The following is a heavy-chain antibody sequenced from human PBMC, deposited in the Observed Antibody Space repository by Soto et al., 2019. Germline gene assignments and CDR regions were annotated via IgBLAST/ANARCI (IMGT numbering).Heavy chain of an antibody. CDR1: GFTFSSYG. Sequence: HPGGSLRLSCAASGFTFSSYGMHWGRQAPGKGLERVAVIWYDGSNKYYADSVKGRFTISRDNSKNTLYLQMNSLRAEDTAVYYCASIEKRGWDAFDIWGQGTMVTVSS. CDR2: IWYDGSNK. CDR3: ASIEKRGWDAFDI. V-gene: IGHV3-33*01. J-gene: IGHJ3*02.